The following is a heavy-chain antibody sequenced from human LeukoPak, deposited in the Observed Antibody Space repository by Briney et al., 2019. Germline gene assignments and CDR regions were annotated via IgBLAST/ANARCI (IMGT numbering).Heavy chain of an antibody. Sequence: GGSLRLSCAASGFTFSSYTMNWVRQAPGKGLEWVANIKEDGSEKYYVDSVKGRFTISRDNAKKSLYLQMNSLRAEDTAVYYCARGQQLGYWGQGTLVTVSS. CDR1: GFTFSSYT. CDR3: ARGQQLGY. CDR2: IKEDGSEK. D-gene: IGHD6-13*01. J-gene: IGHJ4*02. V-gene: IGHV3-7*04.